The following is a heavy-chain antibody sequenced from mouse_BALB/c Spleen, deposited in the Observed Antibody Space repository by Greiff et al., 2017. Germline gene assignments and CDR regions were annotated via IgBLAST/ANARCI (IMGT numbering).Heavy chain of an antibody. CDR2: ISSGGST. CDR1: GFTFSSYA. V-gene: IGHV5-6-5*01. J-gene: IGHJ1*01. CDR3: ARGGNYGRFDV. D-gene: IGHD1-1*02. Sequence: EVQLVESGGGLVKPGGSLKLSCAASGFTFSSYAMSWVRQTPEKRLEWVASISSGGSTYYPDSVKGRFTISRDNARNILYLQMSSLRSEDTAMYYCARGGNYGRFDVWGAGTTVTVSA.